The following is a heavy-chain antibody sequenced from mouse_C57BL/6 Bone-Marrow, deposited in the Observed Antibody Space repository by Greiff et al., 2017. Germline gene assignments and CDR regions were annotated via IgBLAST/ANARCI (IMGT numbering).Heavy chain of an antibody. CDR2: IDPENGDT. Sequence: VQLQQSGAELVRPGASVKLSCTASGFNIKDDYMHWVKQRPEQGLEWIGWIDPENGDTEYASKFQGKATITADTSSNTAYLQLSSLTSEDTAVYYCTTRHDYDYAMDYWGQGTSVTVSS. CDR1: GFNIKDDY. D-gene: IGHD2-4*01. J-gene: IGHJ4*01. V-gene: IGHV14-4*01. CDR3: TTRHDYDYAMDY.